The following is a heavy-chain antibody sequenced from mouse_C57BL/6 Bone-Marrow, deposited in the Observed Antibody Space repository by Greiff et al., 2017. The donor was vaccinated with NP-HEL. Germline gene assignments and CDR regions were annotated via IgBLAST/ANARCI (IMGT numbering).Heavy chain of an antibody. V-gene: IGHV1-18*01. CDR1: GYTFTDYN. D-gene: IGHD2-2*01. CDR3: AREGYEWYFDV. Sequence: EVQVVESGPELVKPGASVKIPCKASGYTFTDYNMDWVKQSHGKSLEWIGDINPNNGGTIYNQKFKGKATLTVDKSSSTAYMELRSLTSEDTAVYYCAREGYEWYFDVWGTGTTVTVSS. CDR2: INPNNGGT. J-gene: IGHJ1*03.